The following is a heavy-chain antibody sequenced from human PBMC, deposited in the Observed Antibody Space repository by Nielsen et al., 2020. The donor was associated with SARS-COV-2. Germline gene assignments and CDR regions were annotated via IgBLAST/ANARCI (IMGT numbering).Heavy chain of an antibody. Sequence: IRQPPGKGLEWIGSVYHSGSTYYNPSLKGRVTISVDTSKNQFSLKLSSVTAADTAVYYCARDWGCTNGVCYFPMSYYYYYMDVWGKGTTVTVSS. D-gene: IGHD2-8*01. CDR3: ARDWGCTNGVCYFPMSYYYYYMDV. J-gene: IGHJ6*03. V-gene: IGHV4-38-2*02. CDR2: VYHSGST.